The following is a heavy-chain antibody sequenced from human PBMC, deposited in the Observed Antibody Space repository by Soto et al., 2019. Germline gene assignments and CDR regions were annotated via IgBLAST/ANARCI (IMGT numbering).Heavy chain of an antibody. CDR2: IWYDGSNR. CDR3: AAGDCSGGSCFPLDP. V-gene: IGHV3-33*01. D-gene: IGHD2-15*01. CDR1: GFTFSSHG. Sequence: LRLSCAASGFTFSSHGMHWVRQAPGKGLEWVAVIWYDGSNRNYADSVKGRFTISRDNSKKMVFLQMNSLRVEDTAVYYCAAGDCSGGSCFPLDPWGQGTLVTVSS. J-gene: IGHJ5*02.